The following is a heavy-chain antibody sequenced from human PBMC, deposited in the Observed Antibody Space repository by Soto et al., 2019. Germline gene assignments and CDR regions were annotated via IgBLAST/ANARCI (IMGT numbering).Heavy chain of an antibody. V-gene: IGHV3-23*01. CDR1: GFTFSNYA. CDR2: ISGSGGTT. CDR3: AKFFVETGSNSGWPWSFHY. J-gene: IGHJ4*02. D-gene: IGHD6-25*01. Sequence: VQLLESGGGLAQPGRSLRLSCAASGFTFSNYAMSWVRQAPGQGLDWVSAISGSGGTTYYADSVKGRFTISRDNSKNTLFLQMNSLRAEDAAVYYCAKFFVETGSNSGWPWSFHYWGQGTLVTVSS.